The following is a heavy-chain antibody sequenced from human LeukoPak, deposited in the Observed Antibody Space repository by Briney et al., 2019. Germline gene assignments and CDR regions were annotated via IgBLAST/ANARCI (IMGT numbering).Heavy chain of an antibody. CDR3: ARVRLQPRTLLDDAFDI. V-gene: IGHV3-53*01. CDR2: IYSGGNT. D-gene: IGHD1-14*01. J-gene: IGHJ3*02. Sequence: GGSLRLSCTVSGFTVSSNSMSWVRQAPGKGLEWVSFIYSGGNTHYSDSVKGRFTISRDNSKNTLYLQMNSLRAEDTAVCYCARVRLQPRTLLDDAFDIWGQGTMVTVSS. CDR1: GFTVSSNS.